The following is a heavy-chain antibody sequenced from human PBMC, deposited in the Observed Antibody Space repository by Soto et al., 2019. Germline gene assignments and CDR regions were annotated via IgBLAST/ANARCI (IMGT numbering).Heavy chain of an antibody. CDR1: GFTFRSHA. CDR2: IWYDGSNK. J-gene: IGHJ6*02. Sequence: QVQVVESGGGVVQPGRSLRLSCTASGFTFRSHAMHWVRQAPGKGLEWVAQIWYDGSNKYYADSVKGRFTISRDNSKNTRYVQMDGLRVEDTAVYYCARDGQSLAPYALDVWGQGTSVTVS. D-gene: IGHD6-19*01. V-gene: IGHV3-33*01. CDR3: ARDGQSLAPYALDV.